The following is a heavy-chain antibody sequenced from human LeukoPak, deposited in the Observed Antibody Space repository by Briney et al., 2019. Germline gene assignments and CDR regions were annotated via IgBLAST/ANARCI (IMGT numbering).Heavy chain of an antibody. J-gene: IGHJ3*02. CDR3: AKGSSGWYGDGFDI. V-gene: IGHV1-2*02. D-gene: IGHD6-19*01. CDR1: GYTFSGYY. CDR2: INPNSGGT. Sequence: ASVKVSCKASGYTFSGYYMHWVRLAPGQGLEWMGWINPNSGGTNYAQKFQGRVTMTRDTSISTAYMELSRLRSDDTAVYYCAKGSSGWYGDGFDIWGPGTMVTVSS.